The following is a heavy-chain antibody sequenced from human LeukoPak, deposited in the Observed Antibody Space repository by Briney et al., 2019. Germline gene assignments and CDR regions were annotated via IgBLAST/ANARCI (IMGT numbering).Heavy chain of an antibody. V-gene: IGHV4-39*07. J-gene: IGHJ4*02. CDR3: ARRRIEAGTLEYFDY. CDR2: TYYSGSTGST. Sequence: SETLSLTCTVSGGSISSSSYYWGWIRQPPGKGLEWIGSTYYSGSTGSTYYNPSFKSRVTILIDTSKNQFSLKLSSVTAADTAVYYCARRRIEAGTLEYFDYWGQGNLVTVSS. CDR1: GGSISSSSYY. D-gene: IGHD2/OR15-2a*01.